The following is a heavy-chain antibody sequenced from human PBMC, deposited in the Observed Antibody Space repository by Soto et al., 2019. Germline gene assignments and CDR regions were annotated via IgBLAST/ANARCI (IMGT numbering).Heavy chain of an antibody. CDR3: ARVGHTYCSGGSCYGN. D-gene: IGHD2-15*01. V-gene: IGHV3-74*01. CDR2: ITSDGSST. CDR1: GFTFSSYC. J-gene: IGHJ4*02. Sequence: GGSLRLSCAASGFTFSSYCMQWVRQAPAQGLVWVSRITSDGSSTSYAESVKGRFTISRDNAKNTLYLQMNSLRAEDTAVYYCARVGHTYCSGGSCYGNWGQGTLVTVSS.